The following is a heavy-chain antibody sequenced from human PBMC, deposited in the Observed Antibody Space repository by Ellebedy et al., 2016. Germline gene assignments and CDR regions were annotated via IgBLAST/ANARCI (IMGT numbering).Heavy chain of an antibody. CDR3: ARSLNDYGDYNYFDY. CDR2: IYPGDSDT. CDR1: GYSFTSYW. Sequence: GGSLRLSXKGSGYSFTSYWIGWVRQMPGKGLEWMGIIYPGDSDTRYSPSFQGQVTISADKSISTAYLQWSSLKASDTAMYYCARSLNDYGDYNYFDYWGQGTLVTVSS. D-gene: IGHD4-17*01. J-gene: IGHJ4*02. V-gene: IGHV5-51*01.